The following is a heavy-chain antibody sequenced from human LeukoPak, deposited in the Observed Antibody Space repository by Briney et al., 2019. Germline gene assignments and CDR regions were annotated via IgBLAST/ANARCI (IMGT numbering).Heavy chain of an antibody. J-gene: IGHJ4*02. CDR2: IYYTGST. Sequence: KSSETLSLTCTVSGGSISSSNYYWNWIRQPPGKGLEWIASIYYTGSTYYNPSLKSRVTISVDTSKNQFSLKLSSVTAADTAVYYCARHYDYVWGSYRYSSYFAYFDYWGQGTLVTVSS. V-gene: IGHV4-39*01. CDR1: GGSISSSNYY. CDR3: ARHYDYVWGSYRYSSYFAYFDY. D-gene: IGHD3-16*02.